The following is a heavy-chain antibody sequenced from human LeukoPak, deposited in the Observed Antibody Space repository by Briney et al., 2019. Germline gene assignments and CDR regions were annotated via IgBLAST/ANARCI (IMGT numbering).Heavy chain of an antibody. J-gene: IGHJ6*02. D-gene: IGHD3-10*01. Sequence: SSETLSLTCAVYGGSFSGYYWSWIRQPPGKGLEWIGEINHSGSTNYNPSLKSRVTISVDTSKSQFSLKLSSVTAADTAVYYCARGLSLQYGSGNYYYYGMDVWGQGTTVTVSS. CDR3: ARGLSLQYGSGNYYYYGMDV. CDR2: INHSGST. V-gene: IGHV4-34*01. CDR1: GGSFSGYY.